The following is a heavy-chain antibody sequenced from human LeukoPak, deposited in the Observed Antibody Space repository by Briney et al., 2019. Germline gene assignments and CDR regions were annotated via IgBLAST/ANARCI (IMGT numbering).Heavy chain of an antibody. CDR2: IIIILGKV. Sequence: SVKLSCNASGGPFNSSAINWVRHAPAQGIEREGRIIIILGKVNYAHTFHGRLTITADNSTRTAYMDLSNLASEDTATYFSARYIHPQGLIGYAXDFWGQGTTXTV. CDR3: ARYIHPQGLIGYAXDF. V-gene: IGHV1-69*04. J-gene: IGHJ6*02. CDR1: GGPFNSSA. D-gene: IGHD2-15*01.